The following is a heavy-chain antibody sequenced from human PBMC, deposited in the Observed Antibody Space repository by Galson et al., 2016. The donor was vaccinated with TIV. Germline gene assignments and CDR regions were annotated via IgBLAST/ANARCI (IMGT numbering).Heavy chain of an antibody. D-gene: IGHD6-13*01. V-gene: IGHV1-69*02. CDR1: GGTFSGYT. CDR3: ARPYSSSPASPFHY. J-gene: IGHJ4*01. CDR2: IIPIIAIP. Sequence: SVKVSCKASGGTFSGYTFNWVRQAPGQGLVWMGRIIPIIAIPNYAQKFQGRVTITADTSTSTAYMELSDLRSDDTAVYYCARPYSSSPASPFHYWGQGTLVTVSS.